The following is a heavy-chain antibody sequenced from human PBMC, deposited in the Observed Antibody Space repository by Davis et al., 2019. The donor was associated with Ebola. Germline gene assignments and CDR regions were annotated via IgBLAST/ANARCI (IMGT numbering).Heavy chain of an antibody. J-gene: IGHJ5*02. V-gene: IGHV3-23*01. Sequence: GESLKISCAASGFTFSSYAMSWVRQAPGKGLEWVSAISGSGGSTYYADSVKGRFTISRDNSKNTLYLQMNSLRAEDTAVYYCAKGVGGLVSIFGVPREAPGWFDPWGQGTLVTVSS. CDR3: AKGVGGLVSIFGVPREAPGWFDP. D-gene: IGHD3-3*01. CDR1: GFTFSSYA. CDR2: ISGSGGST.